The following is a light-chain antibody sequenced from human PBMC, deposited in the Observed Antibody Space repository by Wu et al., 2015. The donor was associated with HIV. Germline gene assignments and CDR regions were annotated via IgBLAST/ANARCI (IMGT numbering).Light chain of an antibody. J-gene: IGKJ1*01. CDR2: GAS. Sequence: EIVLTQSPGTLSLSPGERATLSCRASQSVSSSYLAWYQQKPGQAPRLLIYGASNRATGIPARFSGSGSGADFTLTISSLEPEDFAVYYCQQRSNWWTFGQGTKVEIK. CDR3: QQRSNWWT. V-gene: IGKV3D-20*02. CDR1: QSVSSSY.